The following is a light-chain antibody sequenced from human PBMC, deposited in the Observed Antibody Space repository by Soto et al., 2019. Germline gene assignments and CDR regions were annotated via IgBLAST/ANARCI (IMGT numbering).Light chain of an antibody. CDR3: SPYAGSNNWGV. CDR2: EVT. CDR1: SSDVGGYNY. Sequence: QSALTQPPSASGSPGQSVTISCTGTSSDVGGYNYVSWYQQNPGKAPKLMIYEVTKRPSGVPDRFSGSKSGNTAALTVSGRQHADDDDYYYSPYAGSNNWGVFGGGTKLTVL. V-gene: IGLV2-8*01. J-gene: IGLJ2*01.